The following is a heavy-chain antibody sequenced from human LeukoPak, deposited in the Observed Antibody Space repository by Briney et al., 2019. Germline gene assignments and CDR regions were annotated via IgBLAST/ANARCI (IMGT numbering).Heavy chain of an antibody. J-gene: IGHJ4*02. CDR1: GFTFSSYS. CDR3: ARAATTYYYDTSGYY. V-gene: IGHV3-48*04. Sequence: GGSLRLSCAASGFTFSSYSMNWVRQAPGKGLEWVSYISSSSSTIYHADSVKGRFTISRDNAKNSLYLQMNSLRAEDTAVYYCARAATTYYYDTSGYYWGQGTLVTVSS. D-gene: IGHD3-22*01. CDR2: ISSSSSTI.